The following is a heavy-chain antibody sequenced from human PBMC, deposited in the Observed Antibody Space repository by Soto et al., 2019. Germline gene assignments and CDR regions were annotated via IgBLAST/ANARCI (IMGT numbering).Heavy chain of an antibody. D-gene: IGHD6-13*01. J-gene: IGHJ5*02. CDR1: GTSISSSY. Sequence: SETLSLTCTVSGTSISSSYWSWIRQPPGKGLEWIGYIYNSGSTTYNPSLKSRVTISVDTSKNQFSLKLSSVTAADTAVYYCARERPDGSRLDPWGQGTLVTV. CDR2: IYNSGST. CDR3: ARERPDGSRLDP. V-gene: IGHV4-4*08.